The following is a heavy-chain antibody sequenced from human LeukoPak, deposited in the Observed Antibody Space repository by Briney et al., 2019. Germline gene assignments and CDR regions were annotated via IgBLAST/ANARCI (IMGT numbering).Heavy chain of an antibody. D-gene: IGHD5-12*01. CDR2: IGAGDSTT. Sequence: PGGSLRLSCAASGFILSTYVMNWVRQAPGKGLEWVSSIGAGDSTTYYADSVKGRFTISRDNSMNTLYLQMNSLRVEDTAIYYCVKGRRKSGYDDWGQEALVTVSS. V-gene: IGHV3-23*01. J-gene: IGHJ4*02. CDR3: VKGRRKSGYDD. CDR1: GFILSTYV.